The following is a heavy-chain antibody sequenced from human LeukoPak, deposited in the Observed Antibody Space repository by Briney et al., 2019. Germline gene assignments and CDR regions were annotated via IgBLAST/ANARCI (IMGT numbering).Heavy chain of an antibody. CDR1: SSGGYY. CDR2: ISWNSGSI. CDR3: AKDRSLYGDYDYFDY. D-gene: IGHD4-17*01. J-gene: IGHJ4*02. Sequence: SSGGYYWSWIRQHPGKGLEWVSGISWNSGSIGYADSVKGRFPISRENAKNSLYLQMNSLRAEDTALYYCAKDRSLYGDYDYFDYWGQGTLVTVSS. V-gene: IGHV3-9*01.